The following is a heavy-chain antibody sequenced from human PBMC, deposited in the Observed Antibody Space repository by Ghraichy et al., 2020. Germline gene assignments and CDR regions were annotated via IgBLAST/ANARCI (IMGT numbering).Heavy chain of an antibody. D-gene: IGHD1-26*01. J-gene: IGHJ6*02. CDR2: ISSSSSYI. Sequence: LSLTCAASGFTFSSYSMNWVRQAPGKGLEWVSSISSSSSYIYYADSVKGRFTISRDNAKNSLYLQMNNLRAEDTAVYYCLSWREVGAKYGMDVWGQGTTVTVSS. CDR1: GFTFSSYS. CDR3: LSWREVGAKYGMDV. V-gene: IGHV3-21*01.